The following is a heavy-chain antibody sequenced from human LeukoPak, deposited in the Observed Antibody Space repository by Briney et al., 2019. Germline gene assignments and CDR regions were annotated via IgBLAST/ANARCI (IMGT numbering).Heavy chain of an antibody. Sequence: SETLSLTCAVYGGSFSGYYWSWIRQPPGKGLEWIGEINHSGSTYYNPSLKSRVTISVDTSKNQFSLKLSSVTAADTAVYYCARHGRITIFPDYWGQGTLVTVSS. CDR3: ARHGRITIFPDY. J-gene: IGHJ4*02. V-gene: IGHV4-34*01. CDR1: GGSFSGYY. CDR2: INHSGST. D-gene: IGHD3-3*01.